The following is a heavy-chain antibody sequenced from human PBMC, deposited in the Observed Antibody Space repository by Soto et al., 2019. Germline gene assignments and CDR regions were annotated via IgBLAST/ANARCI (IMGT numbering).Heavy chain of an antibody. D-gene: IGHD5-12*01. J-gene: IGHJ4*02. CDR1: GGSFSDYY. CDR2: IHPSGSI. Sequence: SETLSLTCAVSGGSFSDYYWSWVRQPPGKGLEWIGEIHPSGSIYYSPSLESRGTILVDTSKNQFSLKVTSVTAADTAIYYCSRGTDGYKTGNSWAQGPLVTVSS. V-gene: IGHV4-34*01. CDR3: SRGTDGYKTGNS.